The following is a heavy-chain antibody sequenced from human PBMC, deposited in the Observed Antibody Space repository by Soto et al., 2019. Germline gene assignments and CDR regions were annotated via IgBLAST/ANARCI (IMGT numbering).Heavy chain of an antibody. CDR1: GGSISSGDYY. D-gene: IGHD2-15*01. CDR2: IYYSGST. CDR3: ARDIRGYCSGGSCYSNWFDP. J-gene: IGHJ5*02. V-gene: IGHV4-30-4*01. Sequence: PSETLSLTCTVSGGSISSGDYYWSWIRQPPGKGLECIGYIYYSGSTYYNPSLKSRVTISVDTSKNQFSLKLSSVTAADTAAYYCARDIRGYCSGGSCYSNWFDPWGQGTLVTVSS.